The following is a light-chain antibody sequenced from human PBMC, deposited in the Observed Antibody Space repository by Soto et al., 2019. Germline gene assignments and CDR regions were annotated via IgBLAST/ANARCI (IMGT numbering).Light chain of an antibody. CDR3: QQYGSSPGWT. J-gene: IGKJ1*01. CDR2: GAS. V-gene: IGKV3-20*01. Sequence: EIVLTQSPGTLSLSPGERATLSCRASQSVSSSYLAWYQQKPGQAPRLLSYGASSRATGIPDRFSGSGSGIDFTLTICRLEPEDFAVHYCQQYGSSPGWTFGQGTKVEIK. CDR1: QSVSSSY.